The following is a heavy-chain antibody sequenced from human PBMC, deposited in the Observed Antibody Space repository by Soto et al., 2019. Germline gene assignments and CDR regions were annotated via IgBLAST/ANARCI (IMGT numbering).Heavy chain of an antibody. CDR2: IKKKSDGGTT. J-gene: IGHJ4*02. CDR1: GFTFNNAW. Sequence: EVQLVESGGGLVKPGGSLRLSCVASGFTFNNAWMNWVRQAPGKGMEWVGHIKKKSDGGTTDYGAPAKDRFTISRDDSKNTVYLEMNSLRTEDTAVYYCVEDYYHRLPNWGEGTLVTVSS. D-gene: IGHD1-26*01. V-gene: IGHV3-15*07. CDR3: VEDYYHRLPN.